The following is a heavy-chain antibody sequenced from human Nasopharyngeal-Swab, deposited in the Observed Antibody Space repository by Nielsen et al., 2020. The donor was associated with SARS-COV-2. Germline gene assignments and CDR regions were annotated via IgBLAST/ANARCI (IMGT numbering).Heavy chain of an antibody. CDR3: ARGDYDILTGYPLDY. V-gene: IGHV1-2*06. CDR1: GYTFTGYY. J-gene: IGHJ4*02. Sequence: ASVKVSCKASGYTFTGYYMHWVRQAPGQGLEWMGRINPNSGGTNYAQKFQGRVTMTRDTSISTAYMELSRLRSDDTAVYYCARGDYDILTGYPLDYWGQGTLVTVSS. CDR2: INPNSGGT. D-gene: IGHD3-9*01.